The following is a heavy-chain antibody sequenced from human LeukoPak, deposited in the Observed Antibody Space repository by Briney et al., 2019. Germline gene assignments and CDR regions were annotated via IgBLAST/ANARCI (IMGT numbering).Heavy chain of an antibody. CDR3: ASGRAGARNWNPGY. CDR1: GYSISSGYY. Sequence: PSETLSLTCAVSGYSISSGYYWSWIRQPPGKGLEWIGEINHSGSTNYNPSLKSRVTISVDTSKNQFPLRLSSVTAADTAVYYCASGRAGARNWNPGYWGQGTLVTVSS. CDR2: INHSGST. D-gene: IGHD1-1*01. J-gene: IGHJ4*02. V-gene: IGHV4-34*01.